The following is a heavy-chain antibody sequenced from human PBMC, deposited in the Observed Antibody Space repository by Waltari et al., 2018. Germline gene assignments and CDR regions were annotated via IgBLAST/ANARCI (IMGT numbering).Heavy chain of an antibody. J-gene: IGHJ6*03. Sequence: EVQLVESGGGLVQPGRSLRLSCTASGFTFGAYAMSWVRQAPGMGLEWVGFIRSKAYGGTTEYAASVKGRFTISRDDSKSIAYLQMNSLKTEDTAVYYCTRDLRYCSGGSCYSRRNYYYYMDVWGKGTTVTVSS. D-gene: IGHD2-15*01. V-gene: IGHV3-49*04. CDR2: IRSKAYGGTT. CDR1: GFTFGAYA. CDR3: TRDLRYCSGGSCYSRRNYYYYMDV.